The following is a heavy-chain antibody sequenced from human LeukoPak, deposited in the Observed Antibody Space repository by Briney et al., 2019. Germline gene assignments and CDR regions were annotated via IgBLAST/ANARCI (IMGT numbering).Heavy chain of an antibody. CDR2: ISSSGSTI. J-gene: IGHJ4*02. Sequence: PGGSLRLSCAASGFTFSNFAMNWVRQAPGKGLEWVSYISSSGSTIYYADSVKGRFTISRDNAKNSLYLQMNSLRAEDTAVYYCARSMVRGVIHDYWGQGTLVTVSS. V-gene: IGHV3-48*03. D-gene: IGHD3-10*01. CDR3: ARSMVRGVIHDY. CDR1: GFTFSNFA.